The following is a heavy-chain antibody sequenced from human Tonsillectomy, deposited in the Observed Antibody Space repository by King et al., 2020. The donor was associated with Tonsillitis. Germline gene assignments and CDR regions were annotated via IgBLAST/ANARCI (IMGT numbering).Heavy chain of an antibody. CDR2: IGRSISTL. Sequence: QLVESGGGLVQPGGSLRLSCAASGFTFSTYSMNWVRQAPGKGLEWVSYIGRSISTLYYADSVKGRFTISRDNATNSLYLQMSSLRAEDTAMYYCARDDSYAFDIWGQGTMVTVSS. CDR1: GFTFSTYS. CDR3: ARDDSYAFDI. D-gene: IGHD3-10*01. V-gene: IGHV3-48*01. J-gene: IGHJ3*02.